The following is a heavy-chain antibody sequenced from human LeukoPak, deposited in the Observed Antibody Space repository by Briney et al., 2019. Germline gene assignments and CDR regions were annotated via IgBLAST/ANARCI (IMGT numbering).Heavy chain of an antibody. Sequence: GGSLRLSCAASGFTFSIYAMSWVRQAPGKGLQWVSSITSRGESTWYVDSVKGRFTVTRDNSENTLYLQMHSLRAEDTAVYYCARDRPNYYGSDGHYYRRDGDYWGRGTLVSVSS. CDR3: ARDRPNYYGSDGHYYRRDGDY. CDR1: GFTFSIYA. V-gene: IGHV3-23*01. D-gene: IGHD3-22*01. J-gene: IGHJ4*02. CDR2: ITSRGEST.